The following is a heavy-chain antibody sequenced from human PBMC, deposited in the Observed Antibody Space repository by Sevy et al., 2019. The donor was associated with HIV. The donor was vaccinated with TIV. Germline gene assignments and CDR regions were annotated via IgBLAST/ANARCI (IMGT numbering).Heavy chain of an antibody. CDR2: IYTRGCT. V-gene: IGHV4-4*07. D-gene: IGHD3-10*01. CDR3: ARESDYYGSGRTPRYFDY. Sequence: SETLSLTCTVSGGSISSYYWSWIRQPAGKGLEWIGRIYTRGCTNYNPSLKSRVTMSVDTSKNQFSLKLSSVTAADTAVYYCARESDYYGSGRTPRYFDYWGQGTLVTVSS. CDR1: GGSISSYY. J-gene: IGHJ4*02.